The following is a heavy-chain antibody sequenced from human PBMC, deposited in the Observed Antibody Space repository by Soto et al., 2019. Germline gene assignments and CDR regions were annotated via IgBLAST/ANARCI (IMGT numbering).Heavy chain of an antibody. CDR2: IYNGGNT. Sequence: SETLSLTCTVSGGSIGSYYWSWIRQSAGKGLEWIGRIYNGGNTQYNPSLKSRVTMSADTSKNQFSLRLNSVTAADTAVYCCARDGSDSYGLDVWGQGTTVTVSS. J-gene: IGHJ6*02. D-gene: IGHD3-10*01. V-gene: IGHV4-4*07. CDR1: GGSIGSYY. CDR3: ARDGSDSYGLDV.